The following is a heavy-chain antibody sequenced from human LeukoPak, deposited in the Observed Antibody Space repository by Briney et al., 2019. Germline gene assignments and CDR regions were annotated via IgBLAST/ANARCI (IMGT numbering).Heavy chain of an antibody. D-gene: IGHD4-11*01. Sequence: GGSLRLSCAASGFTFSSSWMYWVRQAPGKGLVWVSRINSDESITTYADSVKGRFTISGDNAKNTLYLQMNSLRAEDTAVYYCARGLVPGFLDYWGQGTPVTVSS. CDR1: GFTFSSSW. CDR2: INSDESIT. V-gene: IGHV3-74*01. J-gene: IGHJ4*02. CDR3: ARGLVPGFLDY.